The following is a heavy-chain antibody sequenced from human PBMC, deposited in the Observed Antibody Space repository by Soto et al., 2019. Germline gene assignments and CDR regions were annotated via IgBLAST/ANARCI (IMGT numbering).Heavy chain of an antibody. V-gene: IGHV3-30*18. D-gene: IGHD2-21*02. J-gene: IGHJ6*02. CDR1: GFTFSSYG. CDR3: AKDGSDGAVGMDV. Sequence: QVQLVESGGGVVQPGRSLRLSCAASGFTFSSYGMHWVRQGPGKGLEWVAVISYDGSNKYYADSVKGRFTISRDNSKNTLYLQMNSLRAEDTAVYYCAKDGSDGAVGMDVWGQGTTVTVSS. CDR2: ISYDGSNK.